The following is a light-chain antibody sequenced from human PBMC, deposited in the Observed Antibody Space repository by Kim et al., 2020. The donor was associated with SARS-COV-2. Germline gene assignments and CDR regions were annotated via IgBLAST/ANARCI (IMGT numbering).Light chain of an antibody. CDR3: QQYGSSPPWT. J-gene: IGKJ1*01. CDR1: QSVSSSY. Sequence: PGERATLACRESQSVSSSYLAWYQQKPGQAPRLLIYGASSRATGIPDRFSGSGSGTDFTLTISRLEPEDFAVYYCQQYGSSPPWTFGQGTKVDIK. CDR2: GAS. V-gene: IGKV3-20*01.